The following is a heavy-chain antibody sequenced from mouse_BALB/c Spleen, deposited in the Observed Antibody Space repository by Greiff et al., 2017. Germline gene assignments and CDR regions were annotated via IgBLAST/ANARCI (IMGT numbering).Heavy chain of an antibody. D-gene: IGHD2-14*01. CDR3: GKDYRYLYFDV. CDR2: INPYNGDT. CDR1: GYSFTGYF. Sequence: DVKLVESGPELVKPGASVKISCKASGYSFTGYFMNWVKQSHGKSLEWIGRINPYNGDTFYNQKFKGKATLTVDKSSSTAHMELLSLTSEDSAVYYCGKDYRYLYFDVWGAGTTVTVSS. V-gene: IGHV1-37*01. J-gene: IGHJ1*01.